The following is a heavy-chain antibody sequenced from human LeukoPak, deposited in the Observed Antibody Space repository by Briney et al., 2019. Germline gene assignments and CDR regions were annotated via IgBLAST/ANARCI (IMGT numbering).Heavy chain of an antibody. CDR2: VSHSGTT. CDR3: AREIEEGQRSTVFGAIIMVWFGH. Sequence: SETLSLTCTVAGDSFSGSNRHWGWLRQPPGKGLEWIGSVSHSGTTSYSPSLKGRVTISMDTSDNQFLLSLTSVTAADTAKYYCAREIEEGQRSTVFGAIIMVWFGHWGQGIQVTVSS. D-gene: IGHD3-3*01. J-gene: IGHJ5*02. CDR1: GDSFSGSNRH. V-gene: IGHV4-39*07.